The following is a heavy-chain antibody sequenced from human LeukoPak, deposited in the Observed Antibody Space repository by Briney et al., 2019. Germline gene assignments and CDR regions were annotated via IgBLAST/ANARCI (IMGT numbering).Heavy chain of an antibody. D-gene: IGHD4-17*01. CDR2: ISSSSSYI. J-gene: IGHJ3*02. V-gene: IGHV3-21*01. CDR3: ARVVTTYAFDI. Sequence: GGSLRLSCAASGFTFSSYWMSWVRQAPGKGLEWGSSISSSSSYIYYADSVKGRFTISRHNAKTSLYLQMNSLRAEDTAVYYCARVVTTYAFDIWGQGTMVTVSS. CDR1: GFTFSSYW.